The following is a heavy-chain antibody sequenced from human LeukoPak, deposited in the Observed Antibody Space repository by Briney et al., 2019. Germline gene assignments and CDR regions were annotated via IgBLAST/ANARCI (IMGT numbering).Heavy chain of an antibody. V-gene: IGHV5-51*01. CDR1: GYSLTSYW. CDR2: IYPGDSYT. J-gene: IGHJ3*02. Sequence: GESLKISCKGSGYSLTSYWVPWVRQMPAQGQEWMGIIYPGDSYTRYSPSFQGQVTISADKSISTAYLQRNSLKASDTAMYYCARRVAVAGDAFDIWGQGTVVIVSS. D-gene: IGHD6-19*01. CDR3: ARRVAVAGDAFDI.